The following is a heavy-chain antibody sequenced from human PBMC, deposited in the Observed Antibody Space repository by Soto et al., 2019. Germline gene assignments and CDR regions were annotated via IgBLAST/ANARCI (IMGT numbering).Heavy chain of an antibody. CDR2: ISAYNGNT. Sequence: GASVKVSCKASGYTFTSYGISWVRQAPGQGLEWMGWISAYNGNTNYAQKLQGRVTMTTDTSTSTAYMELRSLRSEDTAVYYCARVNYYDTSDYYPDYWGQGTLVTVSS. J-gene: IGHJ4*02. V-gene: IGHV1-18*01. D-gene: IGHD3-22*01. CDR3: ARVNYYDTSDYYPDY. CDR1: GYTFTSYG.